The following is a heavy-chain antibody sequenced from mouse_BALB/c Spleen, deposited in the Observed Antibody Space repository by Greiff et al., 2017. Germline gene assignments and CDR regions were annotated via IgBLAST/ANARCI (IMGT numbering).Heavy chain of an antibody. J-gene: IGHJ3*01. D-gene: IGHD1-2*01. CDR1: GFNIKDYY. Sequence: VQLKESGAELVRSGASVKLSCTASGFNIKDYYMHWVKQRPEQGLEWIGWIDPENGDTEYAPKFQGKATMTADTSSNTAYLQLSSLTSEDTAVYYCNAFPYGGIAYWGQGTLVTVSA. CDR2: IDPENGDT. V-gene: IGHV14-4*02. CDR3: NAFPYGGIAY.